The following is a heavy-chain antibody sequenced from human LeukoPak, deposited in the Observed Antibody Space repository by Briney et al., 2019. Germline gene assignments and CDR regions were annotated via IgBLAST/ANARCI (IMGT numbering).Heavy chain of an antibody. Sequence: PSETLSLTCTVSGGSISSGSYYWSWIRQPAGKGLEWIGRIYTSGSTNYNPPLKSRVTISVDTSKKQFSLKLSSVTAADTAVYYCARCLPGQAEITMLQNWFDPWGQGTLVTVSS. CDR1: GGSISSGSYY. CDR2: IYTSGST. V-gene: IGHV4-61*02. J-gene: IGHJ5*02. CDR3: ARCLPGQAEITMLQNWFDP. D-gene: IGHD3-10*01.